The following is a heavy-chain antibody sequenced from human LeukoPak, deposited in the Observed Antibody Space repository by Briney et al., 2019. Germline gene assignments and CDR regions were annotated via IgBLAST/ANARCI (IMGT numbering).Heavy chain of an antibody. CDR1: GYTFTSYD. CDR3: ARGDVLLWFGELSRYYFDY. V-gene: IGHV1-8*01. CDR2: MNPNSGNT. J-gene: IGHJ4*02. D-gene: IGHD3-10*01. Sequence: ASVKVSCKASGYTFTSYDINWVRPATGQGLAWLGWMNPNSGNTGYAQKFQGRVTMTRNTSISTAYMELSSLRSEDTAVYYCARGDVLLWFGELSRYYFDYWGQGTLVTVSS.